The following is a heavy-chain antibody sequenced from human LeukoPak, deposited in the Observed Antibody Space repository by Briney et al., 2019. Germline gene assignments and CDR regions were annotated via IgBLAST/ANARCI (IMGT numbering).Heavy chain of an antibody. V-gene: IGHV1-46*01. CDR1: GYTFTSYY. J-gene: IGHJ4*01. D-gene: IGHD2-15*01. CDR3: ATSVVVVAALDY. Sequence: GASVKVSCKASGYTFTSYYMHWVRQAPGQGLEWMGIINPSGGSTSYAQKFQGRVTMTRDTSTSTVYMELSSLRSEDTAVYYCATSVVVVAALDYWGQEPWSPSPQ. CDR2: INPSGGST.